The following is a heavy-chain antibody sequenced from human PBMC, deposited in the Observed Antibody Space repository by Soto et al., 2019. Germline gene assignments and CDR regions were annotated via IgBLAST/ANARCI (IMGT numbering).Heavy chain of an antibody. CDR2: IYYSGST. CDR3: ARPLYYDILTGRDV. CDR1: GGSISSSSYY. V-gene: IGHV4-39*01. D-gene: IGHD3-9*01. Sequence: PSETLSLTCIVSGGSISSSSYYWGWIRQPPGKGLEWIGSIYYSGSTYYNPSLKSRVTISVDTSKNQFSLKLSSVTAADTAVYYCARPLYYDILTGRDVWGQGTTVTVSS. J-gene: IGHJ6*02.